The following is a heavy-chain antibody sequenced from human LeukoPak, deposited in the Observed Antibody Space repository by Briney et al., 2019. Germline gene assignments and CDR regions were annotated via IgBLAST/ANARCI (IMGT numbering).Heavy chain of an antibody. V-gene: IGHV3-73*01. J-gene: IGHJ3*02. Sequence: PGGSLRLSCAASGFTFSGSAMHWVRQTAGKGLEWVGRIRSKANSYATGYAASVKGRFSISRDDSKNTAYLQMNSLKTEDTAVYYCTRHLDAFDIWGQGTMVTVSS. CDR3: TRHLDAFDI. CDR2: IRSKANSYAT. CDR1: GFTFSGSA.